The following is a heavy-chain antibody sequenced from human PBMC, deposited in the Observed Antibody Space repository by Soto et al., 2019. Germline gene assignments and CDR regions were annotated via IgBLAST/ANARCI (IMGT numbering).Heavy chain of an antibody. V-gene: IGHV4-4*07. CDR2: ISTTGNT. CDR1: VDTITSFS. Sequence: SETLSLTCTVSVDTITSFSWNWIRQSAGKGLEWIGRISTTGNTHYNPSLESRVTMSLDTSKNQFSLKLSSVTAADTAVYYCARAVCGGDCPLGYYYGMDVWGQGTTVTVSS. D-gene: IGHD2-21*02. CDR3: ARAVCGGDCPLGYYYGMDV. J-gene: IGHJ6*02.